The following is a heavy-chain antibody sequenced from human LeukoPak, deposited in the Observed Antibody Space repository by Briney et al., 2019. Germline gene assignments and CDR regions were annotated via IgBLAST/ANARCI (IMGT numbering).Heavy chain of an antibody. CDR3: AKVSTEWEPLGTFDY. CDR1: GFTFGSYG. D-gene: IGHD1-26*01. J-gene: IGHJ4*02. CDR2: ISGSGGST. V-gene: IGHV3-23*01. Sequence: QPGGSLRLSCAASGFTFGSYGMHWVRQAPGKGLEWVSAISGSGGSTYYADSVKGRFTISRDNSKNTLYLQMNSLRAEDTAVYYCAKVSTEWEPLGTFDYWGQGTLVTVSS.